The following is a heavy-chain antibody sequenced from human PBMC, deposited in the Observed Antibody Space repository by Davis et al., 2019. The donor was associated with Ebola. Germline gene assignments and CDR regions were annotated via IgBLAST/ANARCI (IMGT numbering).Heavy chain of an antibody. CDR3: ARGIESAVTAGGGGAPHYYYYMDV. D-gene: IGHD3-16*01. V-gene: IGHV3-48*04. CDR2: ISSSSSII. J-gene: IGHJ6*03. Sequence: PGGSLRLSCAASGFTFSSYSMDWVRQAPGKGLKWISYISSSSSIIYYADSVKCRFTISRDNAKNSLYLQMNSMRAEDTAVYYCARGIESAVTAGGGGAPHYYYYMDVWGKGTTVTVSS. CDR1: GFTFSSYS.